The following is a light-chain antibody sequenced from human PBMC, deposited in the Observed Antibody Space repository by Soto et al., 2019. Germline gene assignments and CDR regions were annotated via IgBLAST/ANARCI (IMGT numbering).Light chain of an antibody. Sequence: EIVLTQSPATLSLSPGERATLSCRASQSVSSYLAWYQQKPGQAPRLLIYDASNRATGIPARFSGGGSGTDFTLTISSLEPEDFAVYYCQQRSRTFGQGTKVEIK. V-gene: IGKV3-11*01. J-gene: IGKJ1*01. CDR1: QSVSSY. CDR2: DAS. CDR3: QQRSRT.